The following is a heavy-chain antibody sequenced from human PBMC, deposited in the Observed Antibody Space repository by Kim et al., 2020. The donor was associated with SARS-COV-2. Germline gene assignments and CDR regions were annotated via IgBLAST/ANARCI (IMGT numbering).Heavy chain of an antibody. D-gene: IGHD3-9*01. V-gene: IGHV3-30*04. CDR1: GFTFSSYA. CDR2: ISYDGSNK. CDR3: ARSVALTGYPL. Sequence: GGSLRLSCAASGFTFSSYAMHWVRQAPGKGLEWVAVISYDGSNKYYADSVKGRFTISRDNSKNTLYLQMNSLRAEDTAVYYCARSVALTGYPLWGQGTL. J-gene: IGHJ4*02.